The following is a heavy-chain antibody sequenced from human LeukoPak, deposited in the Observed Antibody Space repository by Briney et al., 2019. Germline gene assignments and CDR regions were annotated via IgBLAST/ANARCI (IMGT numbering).Heavy chain of an antibody. CDR3: ARQGGSYLGIYFDY. CDR1: GGSISSSSYY. Sequence: PSETLSLTCTVSGGSISSSSYYWGWIRQPPGKGLEWIGSIYYSGSTYYNPSLKSRVTISVDTSKNQFSLKLSSVTAADTAVYYCARQGGSYLGIYFDYWGQGNLVTVSS. V-gene: IGHV4-39*07. J-gene: IGHJ4*02. D-gene: IGHD1-26*01. CDR2: IYYSGST.